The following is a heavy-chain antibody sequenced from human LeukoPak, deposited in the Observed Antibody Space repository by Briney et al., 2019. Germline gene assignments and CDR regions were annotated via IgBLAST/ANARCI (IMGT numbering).Heavy chain of an antibody. CDR3: ARDRGYSYGHPLDY. Sequence: PGGSLRLPCAPSGLSFSSYTIHWVRQAPGKGLEWVALIWYDGSNKYYADSVEGRFTISRDNSKNTLFLQMNSLRAEDTAVYYCARDRGYSYGHPLDYWGQGTLVTVSS. CDR2: IWYDGSNK. CDR1: GLSFSSYT. V-gene: IGHV3-33*08. J-gene: IGHJ4*02. D-gene: IGHD5-18*01.